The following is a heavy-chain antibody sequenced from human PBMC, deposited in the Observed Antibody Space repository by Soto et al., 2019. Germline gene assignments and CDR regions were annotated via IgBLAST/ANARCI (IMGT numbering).Heavy chain of an antibody. D-gene: IGHD3-10*01. J-gene: IGHJ6*02. Sequence: QLQLQESGSGLVKPSQTLSLTCAVSGDSISSGAYSWSWVRQPPGKGLSWIGYIYHSGNTYYNPSLKSRVAFSVDRSNNQFSLKLNSVTAGDTAIDYCRASGFGSGSSGTYYGMDVWGQGTTVTVSS. CDR3: RASGFGSGSSGTYYGMDV. CDR1: GDSISSGAYS. CDR2: IYHSGNT. V-gene: IGHV4-30-2*02.